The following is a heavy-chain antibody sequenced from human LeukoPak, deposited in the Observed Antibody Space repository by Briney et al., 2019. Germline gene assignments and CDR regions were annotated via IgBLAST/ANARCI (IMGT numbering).Heavy chain of an antibody. D-gene: IGHD2-2*02. Sequence: SETLSLTCAVYGGSFSGYYWSWIRQPPGKGLEWIGEINHSGSTNYNPSLKSRVTISVDTSKNQFSLKLSSVTAADTAVYYCARGQYRLSYFDYWGRRTLVTVSS. CDR1: GGSFSGYY. J-gene: IGHJ4*02. V-gene: IGHV4-34*01. CDR2: INHSGST. CDR3: ARGQYRLSYFDY.